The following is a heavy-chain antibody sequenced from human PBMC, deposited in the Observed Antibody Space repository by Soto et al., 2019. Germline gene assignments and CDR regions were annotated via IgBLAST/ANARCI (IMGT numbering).Heavy chain of an antibody. J-gene: IGHJ4*02. Sequence: ASVNVSCKASGYTFTIYAMHWVRQAPGQRLEWMGWINAGNGNTKYSQKFQGRVTITRDTSASTAYMELSSLRSEDTAVYYCARDVGSIAAVGRTSGALDYWGQGTLVTV. D-gene: IGHD6-13*01. CDR3: ARDVGSIAAVGRTSGALDY. CDR1: GYTFTIYA. V-gene: IGHV1-3*01. CDR2: INAGNGNT.